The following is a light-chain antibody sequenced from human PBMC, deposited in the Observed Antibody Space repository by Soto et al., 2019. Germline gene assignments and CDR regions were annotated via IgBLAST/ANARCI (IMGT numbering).Light chain of an antibody. Sequence: DFVMTQSPDSLAVSLGERATINCKSSQTVLSNSNNKNYLAWFQQRPGQPPKLLISWASIRESGVPDRFSGSGSGTDFTHTISSLQAEDVAVYYCQQYHSDPITFGQGTRLEIK. CDR2: WAS. V-gene: IGKV4-1*01. CDR3: QQYHSDPIT. J-gene: IGKJ5*01. CDR1: QTVLSNSNNKNY.